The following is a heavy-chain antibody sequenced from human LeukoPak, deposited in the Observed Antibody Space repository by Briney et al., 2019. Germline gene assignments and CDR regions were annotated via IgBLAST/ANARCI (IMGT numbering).Heavy chain of an antibody. Sequence: GGSLRLSCAASGFIFSSYSMNWVRQAPGRGLEWVSSISSSSSYIYYADSVKGRLTISRDNAKNSLYLQMNSLRAEDTAVYYCAREFAGFGPSVGFDPWGQGTLVTVSS. CDR1: GFIFSSYS. D-gene: IGHD3-10*01. CDR2: ISSSSSYI. J-gene: IGHJ5*02. V-gene: IGHV3-21*01. CDR3: AREFAGFGPSVGFDP.